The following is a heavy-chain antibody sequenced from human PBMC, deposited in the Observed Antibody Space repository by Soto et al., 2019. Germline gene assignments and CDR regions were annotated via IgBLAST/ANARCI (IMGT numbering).Heavy chain of an antibody. CDR3: AREGAAAGISYWYFDL. D-gene: IGHD6-13*01. Sequence: GGSLRLSCAASGFTFSSYWMSWVRQAPGKGLEWVANIKQDGSEKYYVDSVKGRFTISRDNAKNSLYLQMNSLRAEDTAVYYCAREGAAAGISYWYFDLWGRGTLVTVSS. V-gene: IGHV3-7*01. J-gene: IGHJ2*01. CDR1: GFTFSSYW. CDR2: IKQDGSEK.